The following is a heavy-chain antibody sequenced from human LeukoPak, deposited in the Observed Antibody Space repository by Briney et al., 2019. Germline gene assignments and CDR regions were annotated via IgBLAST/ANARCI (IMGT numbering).Heavy chain of an antibody. CDR2: ISNDGGGT. J-gene: IGHJ3*02. CDR1: GFIFNNYG. Sequence: GGSLRLSCAASGFIFNNYGLVWVRQAPGKGLEWVSAISNDGGGTTYADFVKGRFSVSRDNAKNSPYLQMNTLRAEDTAVYYCARDLYCSSTSCTDAFDIWGQGTMVTASS. CDR3: ARDLYCSSTSCTDAFDI. D-gene: IGHD2-2*01. V-gene: IGHV3-21*01.